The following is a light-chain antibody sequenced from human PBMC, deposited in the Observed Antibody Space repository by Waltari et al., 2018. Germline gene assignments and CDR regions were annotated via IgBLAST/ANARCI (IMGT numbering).Light chain of an antibody. J-gene: IGLJ3*02. CDR2: EGS. Sequence: QSALTQPPSASGSPGQSVTIPCTGTSSDVGGYNDVSWYQQHPGQAPKLMIYEGSKRPSGVPARFSGSKSGNTASLTVSGSQAEDEADYYCSSYAGSNNWVFGGGTKLTVL. CDR1: SSDVGGYND. CDR3: SSYAGSNNWV. V-gene: IGLV2-8*01.